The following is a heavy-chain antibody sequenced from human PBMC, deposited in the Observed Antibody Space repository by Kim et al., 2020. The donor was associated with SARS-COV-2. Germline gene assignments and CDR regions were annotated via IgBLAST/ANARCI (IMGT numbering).Heavy chain of an antibody. V-gene: IGHV3-30*01. J-gene: IGHJ3*02. CDR3: AREGSSSSWYHAFDI. Sequence: DSVKGRFTISRDNSKNTLYLQMNSLRAEDTAVYYCAREGSSSSWYHAFDIWGQGTMVTVSS. D-gene: IGHD6-13*01.